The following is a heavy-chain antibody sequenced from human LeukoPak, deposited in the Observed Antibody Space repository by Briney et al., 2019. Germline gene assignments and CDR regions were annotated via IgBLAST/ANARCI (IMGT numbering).Heavy chain of an antibody. V-gene: IGHV1-18*01. CDR3: ARGFDYGDYYYYGMDV. Sequence: GAPVKVSCKASGYTFTNYGIIWVRQAPGQGLEWMGWISAYNGNTNYAQKLQGRVTMTTDTSTSTAYMELRSLRSDDTAVYYCARGFDYGDYYYYGMDVWGQGTTVTVSS. CDR1: GYTFTNYG. J-gene: IGHJ6*02. CDR2: ISAYNGNT. D-gene: IGHD4-17*01.